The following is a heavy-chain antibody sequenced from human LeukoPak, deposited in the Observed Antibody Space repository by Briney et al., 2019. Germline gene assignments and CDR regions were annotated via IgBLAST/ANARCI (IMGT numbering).Heavy chain of an antibody. CDR2: ISGSGGST. D-gene: IGHD3-10*01. CDR1: GFTFSSYA. J-gene: IGHJ4*02. Sequence: GGSLRLSCAASGFTFSSYAMSWFRQAPGKGLEWVSAISGSGGSTYYADSVKGRFTISRDNSKNTLYLQMNSLRAEDTAVYYCATVEPMVRGVIITDYWGQGTLVTVSS. CDR3: ATVEPMVRGVIITDY. V-gene: IGHV3-23*01.